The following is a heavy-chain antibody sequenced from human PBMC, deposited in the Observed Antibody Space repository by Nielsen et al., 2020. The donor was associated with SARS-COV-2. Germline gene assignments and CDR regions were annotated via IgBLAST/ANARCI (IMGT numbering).Heavy chain of an antibody. J-gene: IGHJ4*02. Sequence: ASVKVSCKASGYTFTSYYMHWVRQAPGQGLEWMGIINPSGGSTSYAQKFQGRVTMTRDTSTSTVYMELSSLRSDDTAVYYCAREGGNYDFWSGYQSGWGQGTLVTVSS. CDR2: INPSGGST. CDR1: GYTFTSYY. D-gene: IGHD3-3*01. CDR3: AREGGNYDFWSGYQSG. V-gene: IGHV1-46*01.